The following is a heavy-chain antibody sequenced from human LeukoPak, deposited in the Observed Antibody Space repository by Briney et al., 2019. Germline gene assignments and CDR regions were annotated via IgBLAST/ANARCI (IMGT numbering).Heavy chain of an antibody. D-gene: IGHD3-10*01. CDR3: AKVRGLGNYYNDY. V-gene: IGHV3-23*01. J-gene: IGHJ4*02. CDR2: IIGTGNTA. Sequence: GGSLRLSCAVSGFTFNSYAMSWFRQAPGKGLEWVSAIIGTGNTAYYSDSVQGRFTVSRDNSKNTLFLQMDSLRVDDTAVYYCAKVRGLGNYYNDYWGQGTLVTVSS. CDR1: GFTFNSYA.